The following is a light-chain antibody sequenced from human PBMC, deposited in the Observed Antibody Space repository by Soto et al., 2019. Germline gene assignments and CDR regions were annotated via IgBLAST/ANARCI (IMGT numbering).Light chain of an antibody. Sequence: EIVRTQSPATLSVSPGERATLSCRASQSVSSNLAWYQQKPGQAPRLLIYGASTRATGIPARFSGSVSGTEFTLTISSLQSEDFAVYYCQQYNNWPPPLTFGGGTKVEIK. J-gene: IGKJ4*01. CDR1: QSVSSN. CDR2: GAS. CDR3: QQYNNWPPPLT. V-gene: IGKV3-15*01.